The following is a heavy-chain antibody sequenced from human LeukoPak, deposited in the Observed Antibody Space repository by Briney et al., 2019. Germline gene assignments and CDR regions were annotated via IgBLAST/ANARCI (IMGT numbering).Heavy chain of an antibody. CDR2: IYYSGST. CDR1: GGSISSYY. CDR3: AAQRWYSASFDY. Sequence: SETLSLTCTVSGGSISSYYWSWIRQPAGKGLEWIGYIYYSGSTNYNPSLKSRVTMSVDTSKNQFSLKLSSVTAAGTAVYYCAAQRWYSASFDYWGQGTLVTVSS. V-gene: IGHV4-59*08. D-gene: IGHD6-13*01. J-gene: IGHJ4*02.